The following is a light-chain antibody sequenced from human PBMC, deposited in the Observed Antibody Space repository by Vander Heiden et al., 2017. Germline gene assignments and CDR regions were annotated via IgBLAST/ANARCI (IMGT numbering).Light chain of an antibody. CDR1: QSLLHSNGYNY. CDR2: LGS. J-gene: IGKJ2*01. Sequence: DIVMTQSRLSLPVTPGEPASISCRSSQSLLHSNGYNYLDWYLQKPGQSPQLLIYLGSNRASGVPDRFSGSGSGTDFTLKISRVEAEDVGVYYCMQALQTRAFGQGTKLEIK. V-gene: IGKV2-28*01. CDR3: MQALQTRA.